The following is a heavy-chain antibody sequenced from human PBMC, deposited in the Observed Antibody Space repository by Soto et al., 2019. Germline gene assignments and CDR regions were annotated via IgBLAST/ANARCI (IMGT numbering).Heavy chain of an antibody. V-gene: IGHV3-15*07. Sequence: EVQLVESEGGLVKPGGSLRLSCVVPGIPFIDAWMNWVRQVPGKGLAWVARIKSKAGGETRDYAAPVKGRFTISRDDSKNMLYLEMNSLEVDVTAVYFCVWQSKYIGSFPGGPGTLGIVSS. CDR3: VWQSKYIGSFP. CDR1: GIPFIDAW. CDR2: IKSKAGGETR. J-gene: IGHJ5*02. D-gene: IGHD1-26*01.